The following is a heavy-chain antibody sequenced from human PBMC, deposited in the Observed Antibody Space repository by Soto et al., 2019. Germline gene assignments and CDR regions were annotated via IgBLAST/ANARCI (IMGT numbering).Heavy chain of an antibody. CDR2: MNPNSGNT. V-gene: IGHV1-8*01. CDR3: ASVYCSSTSCYFDY. D-gene: IGHD2-2*01. Sequence: QVQLVQSGAEVKKPGASVKVSCKASGYTFTSYDINWVRQATGQGLEWMGWMNPNSGNTGYAQKFQGRVTMTRNTSISTAYMELSSLRSEDTAVYYCASVYCSSTSCYFDYWGQGTLVTVSS. CDR1: GYTFTSYD. J-gene: IGHJ4*02.